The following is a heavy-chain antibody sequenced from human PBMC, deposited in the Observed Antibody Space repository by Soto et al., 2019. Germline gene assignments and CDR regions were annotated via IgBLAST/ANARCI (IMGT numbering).Heavy chain of an antibody. CDR1: GDSVSSSSVA. V-gene: IGHV6-1*01. CDR2: TYYRSRWYS. J-gene: IGHJ6*02. Sequence: PSQTLSLTCVISGDSVSSSSVAWNWVRQSPSRGLEWLGRTYYRSRWYSDFAVSVRGRIVINADTSKNQFSLQLNSVTPEDTAVYFCARSEEESNYYYCCLSVWGRGTTVTVSS. CDR3: ARSEEESNYYYCCLSV.